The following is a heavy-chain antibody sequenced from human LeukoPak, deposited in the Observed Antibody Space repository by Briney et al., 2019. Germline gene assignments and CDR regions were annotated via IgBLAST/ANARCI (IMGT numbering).Heavy chain of an antibody. CDR1: GYTFTGYY. V-gene: IGHV1-2*02. Sequence: ASVKVSCKASGYTFTGYYMHWVRQAPGQGLEWMGWINPNSGGTNYAKKFQGRVTMTRDTSISTAYMELSRLRSDDTAVYYCATTREPGYSSGWFDYWGQGTLVTVSS. J-gene: IGHJ4*02. CDR3: ATTREPGYSSGWFDY. D-gene: IGHD6-19*01. CDR2: INPNSGGT.